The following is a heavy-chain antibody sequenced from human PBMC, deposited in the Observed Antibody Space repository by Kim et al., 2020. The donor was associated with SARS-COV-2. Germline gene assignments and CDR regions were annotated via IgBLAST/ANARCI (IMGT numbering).Heavy chain of an antibody. J-gene: IGHJ3*02. D-gene: IGHD1-26*01. CDR3: ARRGARALAGAFEI. V-gene: IGHV3-48*02. Sequence: ADSVKGRFTRSRDNGKNSLYLQMNSLRDEDTAVYYCARRGARALAGAFEIWGQGTMVTVSS.